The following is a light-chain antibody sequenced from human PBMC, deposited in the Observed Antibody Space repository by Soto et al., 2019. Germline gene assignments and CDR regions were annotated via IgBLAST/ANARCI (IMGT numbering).Light chain of an antibody. CDR3: QQYGSPRGIT. V-gene: IGKV3-20*01. CDR2: GAS. J-gene: IGKJ3*01. Sequence: EIVLTQSPGTLSLSPGERATLSCRASQSVSNNYLAWYQQKPGQAPRLRIYGASNRASGIPDRFSGSGSGTDFTLTINRLEPEDFAVYHCQQYGSPRGITFGPGTKVDIK. CDR1: QSVSNNY.